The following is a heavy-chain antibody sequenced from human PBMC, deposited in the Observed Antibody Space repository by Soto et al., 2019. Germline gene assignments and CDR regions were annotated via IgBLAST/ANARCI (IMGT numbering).Heavy chain of an antibody. CDR1: GYSFTTYW. CDR2: IYPSDSDT. CDR3: ARPYGRSYAMDV. J-gene: IGHJ6*02. V-gene: IGHV5-51*01. D-gene: IGHD2-15*01. Sequence: PWESRTISCKGSGYSFTTYWIAWVRQMPGKGLEWMGIIYPSDSDTRYSPSFQGQVTISADKSISTAYLQWSSLKASDTAMYYCARPYGRSYAMDVWGQGTTVTVSS.